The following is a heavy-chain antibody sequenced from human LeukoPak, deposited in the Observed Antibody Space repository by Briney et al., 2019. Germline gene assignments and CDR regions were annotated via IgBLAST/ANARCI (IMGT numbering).Heavy chain of an antibody. J-gene: IGHJ4*02. CDR1: GFTVSTNY. CDR2: IYSGGIT. V-gene: IGHV3-53*04. Sequence: GGSLRLSCVASGFTVSTNYRSGVRQAPGKGLEWVSVIYSGGITYYADSVKGRFTISRHDSKNTVYLQMNSLRAEDTALYYCARVAPGYTYAYGAPYYFDNWGQGTLVTVSS. CDR3: ARVAPGYTYAYGAPYYFDN. D-gene: IGHD5-18*01.